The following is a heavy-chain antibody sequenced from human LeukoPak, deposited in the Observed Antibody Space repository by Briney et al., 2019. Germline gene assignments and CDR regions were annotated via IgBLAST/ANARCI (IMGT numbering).Heavy chain of an antibody. Sequence: PGGSLRLSCAASGFTFSSYSMNWVRQAPGKGLEWVSSISSSSYIYYADSVKGRFTISRDNAKNSLYLQMNSLRAEDTAVYYCASGGRGDYFDYWGQGTLVTVSS. J-gene: IGHJ4*02. CDR3: ASGGRGDYFDY. CDR2: ISSSSYI. CDR1: GFTFSSYS. V-gene: IGHV3-21*01. D-gene: IGHD5-24*01.